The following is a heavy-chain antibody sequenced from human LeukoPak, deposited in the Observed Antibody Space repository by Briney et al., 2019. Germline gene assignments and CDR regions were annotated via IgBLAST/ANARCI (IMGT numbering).Heavy chain of an antibody. CDR1: GFTFDDYA. CDR2: ISGGGGST. V-gene: IGHV3-43*02. D-gene: IGHD5-24*01. J-gene: IGHJ4*02. CDR3: AKDASRRDGYNFDY. Sequence: PGGSLTLSCAASGFTFDDYAMHWVRQAPGKGLDWVSLISGGGGSTYYADSVKGRFIISRDNSKNSLYLQMNSLRTEDTALYYCAKDASRRDGYNFDYWGQGTLVTVSS.